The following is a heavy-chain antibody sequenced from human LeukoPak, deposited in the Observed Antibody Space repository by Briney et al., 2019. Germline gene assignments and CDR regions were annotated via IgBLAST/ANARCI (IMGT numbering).Heavy chain of an antibody. J-gene: IGHJ4*02. CDR2: ISGLGGST. CDR3: ARDVEARISAEGTFDY. CDR1: GLTLSNFA. Sequence: PGGSLRLSCPASGLTLSNFAMSWVRQAPGKGLEWVSVISGLGGSTYYADSVKGRFAISRDNSKNTLWLQMNSLRADDTAIYYCARDVEARISAEGTFDYWGQGSLVTVSS. V-gene: IGHV3-23*01. D-gene: IGHD6-6*01.